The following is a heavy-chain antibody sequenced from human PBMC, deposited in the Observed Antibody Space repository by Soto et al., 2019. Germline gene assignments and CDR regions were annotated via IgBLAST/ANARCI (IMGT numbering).Heavy chain of an antibody. D-gene: IGHD5-18*01. J-gene: IGHJ6*02. Sequence: QIQLVQSGPEVKKPAASVQVSCKASGYTFTTYGISWVRQAPGQGLEWMGWISGYNGQTNYAQKFRGRVTITTDTSTGTAYMEMRRLRSDDTATYYCARDGRKELWVEGLNAMDVWCQGTTVSVSS. V-gene: IGHV1-18*01. CDR2: ISGYNGQT. CDR1: GYTFTTYG. CDR3: ARDGRKELWVEGLNAMDV.